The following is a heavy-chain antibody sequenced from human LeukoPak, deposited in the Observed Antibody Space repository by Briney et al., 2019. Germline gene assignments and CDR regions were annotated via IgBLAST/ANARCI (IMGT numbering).Heavy chain of an antibody. D-gene: IGHD3-10*01. CDR3: ARGITMVRGVDHNWFDP. CDR2: ISAYNGNT. CDR1: GYTFTSYG. V-gene: IGHV1-18*04. J-gene: IGHJ5*02. Sequence: ASVKVSCKASGYTFTSYGISRVRQAPAQGLEWMGWISAYNGNTNYAQTLQGRVTMTTDTSTSTAYMELRSLRSDDTAVYYCARGITMVRGVDHNWFDPWGQGTLVTVSS.